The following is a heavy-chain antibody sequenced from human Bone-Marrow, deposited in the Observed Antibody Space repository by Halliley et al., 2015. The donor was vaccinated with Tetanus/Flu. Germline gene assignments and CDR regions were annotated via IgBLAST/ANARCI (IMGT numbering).Heavy chain of an antibody. CDR3: ASRLCSGGTCHLNS. V-gene: IGHV4-59*01. CDR2: IHYRGTI. D-gene: IGHD2-15*01. Sequence: EGIGYIHYRGTIKYNPSIKSRVTISLAPSKKQFSLRLSSVIAADTAVYYCASRLCSGGTCHLNSWGQGTLVTVSS. J-gene: IGHJ4*02.